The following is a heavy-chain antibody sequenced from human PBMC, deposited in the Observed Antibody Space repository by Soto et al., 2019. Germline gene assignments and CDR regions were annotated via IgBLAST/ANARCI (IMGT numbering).Heavy chain of an antibody. V-gene: IGHV4-59*08. CDR1: GGSISSYY. D-gene: IGHD4-17*01. CDR2: IYYSGST. Sequence: SETLSLTCTVSGGSISSYYWSWIRQPPGKGLEWIGYIYYSGSTNYNPSLKSRVTISVDTSKNQFSLKLSSVTAADTAVYYCARHPFNYGDYGDRHYYYMDVWGKGTTVTVSS. CDR3: ARHPFNYGDYGDRHYYYMDV. J-gene: IGHJ6*03.